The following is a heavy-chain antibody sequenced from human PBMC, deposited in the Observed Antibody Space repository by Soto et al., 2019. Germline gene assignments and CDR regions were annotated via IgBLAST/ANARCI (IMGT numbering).Heavy chain of an antibody. J-gene: IGHJ4*02. Sequence: EASVKVSCKASGYTFTAYAMHWVRQAPGQRLEWMGWINAGNGNTKYSQKFQGRVTITRDTSASTAYMELSSLRSEDTAAYYCARAVAVPADFDYWGQGTLVTVSS. CDR1: GYTFTAYA. CDR3: ARAVAVPADFDY. D-gene: IGHD6-19*01. V-gene: IGHV1-3*01. CDR2: INAGNGNT.